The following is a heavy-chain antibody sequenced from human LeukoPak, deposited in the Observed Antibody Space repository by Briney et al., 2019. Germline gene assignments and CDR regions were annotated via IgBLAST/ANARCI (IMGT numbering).Heavy chain of an antibody. CDR2: ISGSGGST. CDR3: AKDSPGIAVAGTTPDY. CDR1: GFTFSSYA. V-gene: IGHV3-23*01. Sequence: GRSLRLSCAASGFTFSSYAMSWVRQAPGKGLEWVSAISGSGGSTYYADSVKGRFTISRDNSKNTLYLQMNSLRAEDTAVYYCAKDSPGIAVAGTTPDYWGQGTLVTVSS. J-gene: IGHJ4*02. D-gene: IGHD6-19*01.